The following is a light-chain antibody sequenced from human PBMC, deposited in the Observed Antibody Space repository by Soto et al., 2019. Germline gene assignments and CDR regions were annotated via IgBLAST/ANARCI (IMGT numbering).Light chain of an antibody. CDR2: EVS. Sequence: QSVLTQPASVSGSLGQSITISCTGTSSDIGGYKYVSWYQQHPGKAPKLIIFEVSNRPSGVSDRFSGSNSGNTASLTISGLQAEDEADYYCTSYSRYRVLVVGGGTK. V-gene: IGLV2-14*01. J-gene: IGLJ3*02. CDR3: TSYSRYRVLV. CDR1: SSDIGGYKY.